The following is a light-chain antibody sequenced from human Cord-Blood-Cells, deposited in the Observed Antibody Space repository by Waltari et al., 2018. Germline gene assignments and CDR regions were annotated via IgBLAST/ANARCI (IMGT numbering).Light chain of an antibody. CDR1: QSISSW. Sequence: DIQMNQSPSTLSASVGDRVTTTCRASQSISSWLAWYPQKPGKAPKRLIYDASSLESGVPSRFSGSGSGTEFTLTISSLQPDDFATYYCQQYNSYSWTFGQGTKVEIK. V-gene: IGKV1-5*01. J-gene: IGKJ1*01. CDR2: DAS. CDR3: QQYNSYSWT.